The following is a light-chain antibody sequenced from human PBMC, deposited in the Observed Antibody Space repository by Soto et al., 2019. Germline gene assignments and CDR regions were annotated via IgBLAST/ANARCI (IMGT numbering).Light chain of an antibody. CDR3: QQYGSFPRT. Sequence: EIVLTQSPGTLSLSPGERATLSCSASQSVSSSYLAWYQQKPGQAPRLLIYGASSRATGIPDRFSGSGSGTDFTLTISRLEPEDFAVYYCQQYGSFPRTFGQGTKVDIK. CDR2: GAS. V-gene: IGKV3-20*01. J-gene: IGKJ1*01. CDR1: QSVSSSY.